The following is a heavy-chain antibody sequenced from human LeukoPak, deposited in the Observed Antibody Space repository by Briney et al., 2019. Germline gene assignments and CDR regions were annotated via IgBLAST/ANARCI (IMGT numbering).Heavy chain of an antibody. Sequence: ASVRVSCKASGYTFSIYGFSWVRQAPGQGLEWMGWINSNNGDTNYAQKFQGRVTMTRDTSISTAYMELSGLRSDDTAVYYCARGVAGVYFYYYVDVWGKGTTVTVSS. CDR3: ARGVAGVYFYYYVDV. D-gene: IGHD1-14*01. J-gene: IGHJ6*03. CDR2: INSNNGDT. V-gene: IGHV1-2*02. CDR1: GYTFSIYG.